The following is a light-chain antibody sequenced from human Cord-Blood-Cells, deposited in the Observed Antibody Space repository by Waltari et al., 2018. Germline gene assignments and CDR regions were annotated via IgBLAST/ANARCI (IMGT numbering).Light chain of an antibody. CDR1: SSDVGAYNH. V-gene: IGLV2-14*01. J-gene: IGLJ2*01. CDR3: SSYTSSSTVV. CDR2: DVS. Sequence: QSALTQPASVSGSPGQSITISCTGTSSDVGAYNHVSWYQQHPGKAPKLMIYDVSHRPSGVSNRFSGSESGNMASLTISGLQAEDEADYYCSSYTSSSTVVFGGGTKLTVL.